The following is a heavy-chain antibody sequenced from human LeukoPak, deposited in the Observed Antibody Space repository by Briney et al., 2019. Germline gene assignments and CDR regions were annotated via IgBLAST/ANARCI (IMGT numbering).Heavy chain of an antibody. D-gene: IGHD5-24*01. J-gene: IGHJ4*02. CDR3: ARGRGWLPFDY. V-gene: IGHV4-34*01. CDR2: INHSGST. Sequence: PGGSLRLSCAASGFTFSSYAMHWVRQPPGKGLEWIGEINHSGSTNYNPSLKSRVTISVDTSKNQFSLKLSSVTAADTAVYYCARGRGWLPFDYWGQGTLVTASS. CDR1: GFTFSSYA.